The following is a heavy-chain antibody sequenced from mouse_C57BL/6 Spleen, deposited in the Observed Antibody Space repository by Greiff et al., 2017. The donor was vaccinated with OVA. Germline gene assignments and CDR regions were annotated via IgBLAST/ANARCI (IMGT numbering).Heavy chain of an antibody. J-gene: IGHJ1*03. D-gene: IGHD2-2*01. CDR1: GYTFTSYW. CDR2: IYPSDSET. Sequence: QVQLKQPGAELVRPGSSVKLSCKASGYTFTSYWMDWVKQRPGQGLEWIGNIYPSDSETHYNQKFKDKATLTVDKSSSTAYMQLSSLTSEDSAVYYCAREGNGYDWYFDVWGTGTTVTVSS. CDR3: AREGNGYDWYFDV. V-gene: IGHV1-61*01.